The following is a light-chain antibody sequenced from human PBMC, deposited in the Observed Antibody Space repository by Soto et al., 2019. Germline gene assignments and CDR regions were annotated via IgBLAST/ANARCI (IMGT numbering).Light chain of an antibody. Sequence: EIVLTQSPATLSLSPGETATLSCRASQSVSGYIGWYQQKPGQAPRLLIYADSNRATGIPARFSGSGSGTDFTLTISSLEPEDFAVYYCQQRSNWPRTFGQGTKVDI. CDR2: ADS. V-gene: IGKV3-11*01. J-gene: IGKJ1*01. CDR1: QSVSGY. CDR3: QQRSNWPRT.